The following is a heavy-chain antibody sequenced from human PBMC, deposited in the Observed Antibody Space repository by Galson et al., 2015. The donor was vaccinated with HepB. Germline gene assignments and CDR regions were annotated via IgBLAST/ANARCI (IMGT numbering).Heavy chain of an antibody. V-gene: IGHV3-74*01. J-gene: IGHJ4*02. CDR2: INSDGITT. CDR3: ARVAGGSSGYSYIVPEFYFDQ. Sequence: SLRLSCAASGFTFSTYWMHWVRQGPGKGLVWVSRINSDGITTSYADSVKGRFTISRDNAQNTLYLQMNSLRAEDTAVYYCARVAGGSSGYSYIVPEFYFDQWGQGTLVTVSS. CDR1: GFTFSTYW. D-gene: IGHD3-22*01.